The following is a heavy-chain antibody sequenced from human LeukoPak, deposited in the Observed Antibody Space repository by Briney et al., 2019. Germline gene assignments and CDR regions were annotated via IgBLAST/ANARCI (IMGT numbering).Heavy chain of an antibody. J-gene: IGHJ4*02. CDR3: ARDVGSSGYSIRPVEDY. CDR2: ISSSGSTI. D-gene: IGHD3-22*01. CDR1: GFTFSSYE. V-gene: IGHV3-48*03. Sequence: GGSLRLSCAASGFTFSSYEMNWVRQAPGKGLEWVSYISSSGSTIYYADSVKGRFTISRDNAKNSLYLQMNSLRAEDTAVYYCARDVGSSGYSIRPVEDYWGQGTLVTVSS.